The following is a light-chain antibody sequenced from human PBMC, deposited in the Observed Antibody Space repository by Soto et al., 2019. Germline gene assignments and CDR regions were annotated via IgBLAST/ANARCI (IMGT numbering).Light chain of an antibody. CDR3: ASWDDSMSEFV. J-gene: IGLJ1*01. CDR2: RSD. Sequence: QSVLTQPPSASGTPGQRVTISCSGTTSDIGYNYVCWYQQLPGSTPKLLIMRSDQRPSGVPDRFSGSKSGTSASLTICGLQSEDEADYYCASWDDSMSEFVFGTGTKLTVL. CDR1: TSDIGYNY. V-gene: IGLV1-47*01.